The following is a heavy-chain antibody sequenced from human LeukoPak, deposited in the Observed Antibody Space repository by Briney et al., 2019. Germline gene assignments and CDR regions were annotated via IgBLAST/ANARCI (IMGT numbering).Heavy chain of an antibody. CDR3: AKDWGAYYDSSGFYSGDFDY. Sequence: GGSPRLSCAASGFTFDDYAMHWVRQAPGKGLEWVSLISGDGGSTYYADSVKGRFTISRDNSKNSLYLQMNSLRTEDTALYYCAKDWGAYYDSSGFYSGDFDYWGQGNLVTVS. D-gene: IGHD3-22*01. CDR2: ISGDGGST. V-gene: IGHV3-43*02. J-gene: IGHJ4*02. CDR1: GFTFDDYA.